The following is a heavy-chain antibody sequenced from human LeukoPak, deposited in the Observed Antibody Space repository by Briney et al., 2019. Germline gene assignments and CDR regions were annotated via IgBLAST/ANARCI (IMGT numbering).Heavy chain of an antibody. D-gene: IGHD2-2*01. J-gene: IGHJ4*02. CDR3: AKADIVVVPAAFDY. CDR2: ISGSGGST. CDR1: GFTFSSYA. Sequence: PGGSLRLSCAASGFTFSSYAMSWVRQAPGKGRGWVSAISGSGGSTYYAASVKGRFTISRDNSKNTLYLQMNSLRAEDTAVYYCAKADIVVVPAAFDYWGQGTLVTVSS. V-gene: IGHV3-23*01.